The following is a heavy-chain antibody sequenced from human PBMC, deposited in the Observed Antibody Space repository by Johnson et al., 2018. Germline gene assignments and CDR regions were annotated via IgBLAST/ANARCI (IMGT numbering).Heavy chain of an antibody. V-gene: IGHV3-21*05. Sequence: VQLVQSGGGLVKPGGSLRLSCAASGFTFSRYTLNWVRQAPGKGLEWVSYISSSGSTIYYADSVKGRFTISRDNAKNSLYLQMNSLRAEDTAVYYCARGGITMIMSHFQDWGQGTLVTVSS. D-gene: IGHD3-22*01. CDR3: ARGGITMIMSHFQD. CDR2: ISSSGSTI. J-gene: IGHJ1*01. CDR1: GFTFSRYT.